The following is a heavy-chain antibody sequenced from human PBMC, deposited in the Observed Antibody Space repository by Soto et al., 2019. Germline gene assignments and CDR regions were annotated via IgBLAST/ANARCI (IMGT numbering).Heavy chain of an antibody. CDR2: ISGSGGST. D-gene: IGHD3-9*01. CDR3: ATGYSPYYYYYYYMDV. CDR1: GFTFSSYA. J-gene: IGHJ6*03. V-gene: IGHV3-23*01. Sequence: GGSLRLSCAASGFTFSSYAMSWVRQAPGKGLEWVSAISGSGGSTYYADSVKGRFTISRDNSKNTLYLQMNSLRAEDTAVYYCATGYSPYYYYYYYMDVWGKGTTVTVSS.